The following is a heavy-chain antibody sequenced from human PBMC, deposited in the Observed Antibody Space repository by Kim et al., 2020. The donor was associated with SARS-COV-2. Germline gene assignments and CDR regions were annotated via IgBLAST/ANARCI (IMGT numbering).Heavy chain of an antibody. Sequence: SETLSLTCTVSGGSISSGGYYWSWIRQHPGKGLEWIGYIYYSGSTYYNPSLKSRVTISVDTSKNQFSLKLSSVTAADTAVYYCARVPSIAAAGTNWFDPWGQGTLVTVSS. V-gene: IGHV4-31*03. D-gene: IGHD6-13*01. CDR3: ARVPSIAAAGTNWFDP. CDR2: IYYSGST. CDR1: GGSISSGGYY. J-gene: IGHJ5*02.